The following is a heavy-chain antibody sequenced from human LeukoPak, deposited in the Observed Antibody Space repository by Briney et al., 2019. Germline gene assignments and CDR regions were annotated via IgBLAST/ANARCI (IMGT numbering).Heavy chain of an antibody. Sequence: PGGSLRLSCAASGFTFSSYAVSWVRQAPGKGLEWVSAISGSGGSTYYADSVKGRFTISRDNSKNTLYLQMNSLRAEDTAVYYCAKLPTLYGDYPPTHFDYWGQGTLVTVSS. V-gene: IGHV3-23*01. CDR1: GFTFSSYA. CDR2: ISGSGGST. CDR3: AKLPTLYGDYPPTHFDY. J-gene: IGHJ4*02. D-gene: IGHD4-17*01.